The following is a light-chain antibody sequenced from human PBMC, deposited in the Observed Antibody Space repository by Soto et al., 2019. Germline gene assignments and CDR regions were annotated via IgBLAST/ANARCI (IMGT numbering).Light chain of an antibody. CDR2: SNN. CDR1: SSNIGSNT. V-gene: IGLV1-44*01. Sequence: QSVLTQPPSASGTPGQRVTISCSESSSNIGSNTVNWYQQLPGTAPKLLIYSNNQRPSGVPDRFSGSKSGTSASLAISGLQSQDEADYYCAAWGDSLNGPVFGGGTKLTVL. J-gene: IGLJ2*01. CDR3: AAWGDSLNGPV.